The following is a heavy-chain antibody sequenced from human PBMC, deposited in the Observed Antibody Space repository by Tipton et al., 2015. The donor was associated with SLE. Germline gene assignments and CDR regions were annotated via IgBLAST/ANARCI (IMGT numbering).Heavy chain of an antibody. V-gene: IGHV1-69*13. CDR1: GGTFSSYA. D-gene: IGHD2-15*01. Sequence: QLVQSGPEVKKPGASVKVSCKASGGTFSSYAISWVRQAPGQGLEWMGGIIPIFGTANYAQKFQGRVTITADESTSTAYMELSSLRSEDTAVYYCASPGYCSGGSCYRARGGLFDYWGQGTLVTVSS. J-gene: IGHJ4*02. CDR2: IIPIFGTA. CDR3: ASPGYCSGGSCYRARGGLFDY.